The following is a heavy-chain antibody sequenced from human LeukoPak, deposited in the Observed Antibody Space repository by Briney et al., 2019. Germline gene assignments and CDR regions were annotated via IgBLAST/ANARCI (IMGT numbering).Heavy chain of an antibody. CDR3: AREVAGLGGEFDY. J-gene: IGHJ4*02. V-gene: IGHV1-18*01. D-gene: IGHD3-3*01. CDR2: ISGYNGYT. Sequence: ASVKVSCKASGYTFSSYGISWVRQAPGQGLEWMGWISGYNGYTHFAQKFQDRFTMTTDISTTTAYMGLRSLRSDDTAVYYCAREVAGLGGEFDYWGQGTLVTVSS. CDR1: GYTFSSYG.